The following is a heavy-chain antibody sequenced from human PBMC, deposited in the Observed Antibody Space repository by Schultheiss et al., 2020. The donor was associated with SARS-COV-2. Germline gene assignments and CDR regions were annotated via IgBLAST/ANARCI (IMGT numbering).Heavy chain of an antibody. CDR2: IDWDDDK. V-gene: IGHV2-70*12. CDR1: GGSFSGYY. J-gene: IGHJ4*02. D-gene: IGHD2-2*02. Sequence: TLSLTCAVYGGSFSGYYWSWIRQPPGKALEWLALIDWDDDKYYSTSLKTRLTISKDTSKNQVVLTMTNMDPVDTATYYCVHATYTKGHYMDYWGQGTLVTVSS. CDR3: VHATYTKGHYMDY.